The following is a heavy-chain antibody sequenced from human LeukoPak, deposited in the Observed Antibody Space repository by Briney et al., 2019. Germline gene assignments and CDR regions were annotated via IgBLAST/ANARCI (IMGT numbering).Heavy chain of an antibody. J-gene: IGHJ5*02. CDR2: IYHSGST. Sequence: SETLSLTCAVSGGSISSSHWWSWVRQPPGKGLEWIGEIYHSGSTNYNPSLKSRVTISVDTSKNQFSLKLNSVTAADTAVYYCARVSSGDYGDFGPTFDPWGQGTLVTVSS. CDR1: GGSISSSHW. CDR3: ARVSSGDYGDFGPTFDP. D-gene: IGHD4-17*01. V-gene: IGHV4-4*02.